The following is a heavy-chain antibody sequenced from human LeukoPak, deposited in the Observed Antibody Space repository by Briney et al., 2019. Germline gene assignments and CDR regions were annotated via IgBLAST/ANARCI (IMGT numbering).Heavy chain of an antibody. CDR2: IYHSGST. Sequence: SETLSLTCTVSGGSISSYYWSWIRQPAGKGLEWIGEIYHSGSTNYNPSLKSRVTISVDKSKNQFSLKLSSVTAADTAVYYCARVLSYAFFDYWGQGTLVTVSS. CDR1: GGSISSYY. CDR3: ARVLSYAFFDY. J-gene: IGHJ4*02. V-gene: IGHV4-59*12.